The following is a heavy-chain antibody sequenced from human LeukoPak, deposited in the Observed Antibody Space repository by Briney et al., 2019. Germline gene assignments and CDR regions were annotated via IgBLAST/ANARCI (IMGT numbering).Heavy chain of an antibody. Sequence: GGSLRLSCAASGFTFSSYEMNWVRRAPGKGLEWVSYISSSGSTIYYADSVKGRFTISRDNAKNSLYLQMNSLRAEDTAVYYCARARQSRGDYWGQGTLVTVSS. V-gene: IGHV3-48*03. CDR1: GFTFSSYE. D-gene: IGHD3-10*01. CDR3: ARARQSRGDY. J-gene: IGHJ4*02. CDR2: ISSSGSTI.